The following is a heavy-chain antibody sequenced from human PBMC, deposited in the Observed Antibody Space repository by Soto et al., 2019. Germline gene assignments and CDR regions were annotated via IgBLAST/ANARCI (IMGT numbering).Heavy chain of an antibody. CDR2: IKSIVDGGTT. D-gene: IGHD3-3*01. CDR1: GPGFTVSDAC. Sequence: GGSLRLSCVASGPGFTVSDACISWVRQTRDKGLEWVGRIKSIVDGGTTDYAAPVKGRFIISRDEGKSTVYLQMNSLKVEDTAVYYCASPYFDFSRGYYRDNYNNYMDVWGKGTTVTVSS. V-gene: IGHV3-15*01. CDR3: ASPYFDFSRGYYRDNYNNYMDV. J-gene: IGHJ6*03.